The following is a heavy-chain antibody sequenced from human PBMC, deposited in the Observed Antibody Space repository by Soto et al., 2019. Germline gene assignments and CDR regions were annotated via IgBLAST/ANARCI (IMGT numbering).Heavy chain of an antibody. CDR1: GGSVNNYY. D-gene: IGHD2-21*02. CDR2: IFYLGNT. J-gene: IGHJ6*02. CDR3: TRHDVVPVIRRGMAV. Sequence: QVQLQESGPGLVKPSETLSLTCTVSGGSVNNYYWSWIRQPPGKGLEWIGYIFYLGNTIYNPSLMSRVTMLVDTSKNQFSLQLSSVTATDTAVYYCTRHDVVPVIRRGMAVWGRGTTVTVSS. V-gene: IGHV4-59*02.